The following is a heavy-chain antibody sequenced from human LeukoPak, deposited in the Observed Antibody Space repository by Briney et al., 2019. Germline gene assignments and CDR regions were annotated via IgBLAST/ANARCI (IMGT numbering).Heavy chain of an antibody. CDR3: ARQLTRGAFDI. Sequence: PGGSLRLSCAASGFTFSSYAMSWVRQAPGKGLEWVSGISGGGAATYYADSVKGRFTISRDNSKNTLYLQMNSLRAEDTAVYYCARQLTRGAFDIWGQGTMVTVST. V-gene: IGHV3-23*01. D-gene: IGHD3-10*01. J-gene: IGHJ3*02. CDR1: GFTFSSYA. CDR2: ISGGGAAT.